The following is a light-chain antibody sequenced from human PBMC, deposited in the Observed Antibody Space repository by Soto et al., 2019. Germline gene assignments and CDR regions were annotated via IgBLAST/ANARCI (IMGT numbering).Light chain of an antibody. CDR2: EVN. J-gene: IGLJ1*01. CDR3: SSNTNSSTYV. V-gene: IGLV2-14*01. CDR1: SSDVGGYNY. Sequence: QAALTQPASVSGHPGQSITISCNGTSSDVGGYNYVSWYQQYPGKAPKLMIYEVNNRPSGVSNRVSGSKSGNTASLTISGLQAEDEADYYCSSNTNSSTYVFGTGTKVTVL.